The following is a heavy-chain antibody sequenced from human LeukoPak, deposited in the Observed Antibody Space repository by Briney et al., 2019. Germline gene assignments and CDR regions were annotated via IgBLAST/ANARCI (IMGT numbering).Heavy chain of an antibody. Sequence: GGSLRLSCAASGFTFSYYSMNWVRQAPGKGLEWISYSNTDGTISYAGFVKGRFTISRDNAENSLYLQMNSLRDEDTAVYFCVRDRDYAFDFWGQGTMVTVSS. CDR2: SNTDGTI. CDR3: VRDRDYAFDF. CDR1: GFTFSYYS. V-gene: IGHV3-48*02. J-gene: IGHJ3*01.